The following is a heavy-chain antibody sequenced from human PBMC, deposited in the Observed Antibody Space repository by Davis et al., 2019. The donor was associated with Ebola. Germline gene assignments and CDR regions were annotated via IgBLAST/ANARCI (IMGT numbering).Heavy chain of an antibody. CDR1: GFTVSSNY. CDR2: IYSGGST. Sequence: GGSLRLSCAASGFTVSSNYMSWVRQAPGKGLEWVSVIYSGGSTYYADSVKGRFTISRDNSKNTLYLQMNSLRAEDTAVYYCARLHYYDSSGSGFSDYWGQGTLVTVSS. CDR3: ARLHYYDSSGSGFSDY. J-gene: IGHJ4*02. V-gene: IGHV3-53*01. D-gene: IGHD3-22*01.